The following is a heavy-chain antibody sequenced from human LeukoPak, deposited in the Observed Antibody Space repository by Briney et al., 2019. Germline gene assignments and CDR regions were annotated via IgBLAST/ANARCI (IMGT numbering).Heavy chain of an antibody. CDR2: ISYDGSNK. CDR3: ARDYDFWSGPHYYYGMDV. Sequence: QPGGSLRLSCAASGFTFSSYAMHWVRQAPGKGLEWVAVISYDGSNKYYADSVKGRFTISRDNSKNTLYLQMNSLRAEDTAVYYCARDYDFWSGPHYYYGMDVWGQGTTVTVSS. V-gene: IGHV3-30-3*01. D-gene: IGHD3-3*01. CDR1: GFTFSSYA. J-gene: IGHJ6*02.